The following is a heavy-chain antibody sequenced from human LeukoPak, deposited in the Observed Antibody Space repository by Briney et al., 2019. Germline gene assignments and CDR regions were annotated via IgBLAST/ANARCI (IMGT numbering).Heavy chain of an antibody. CDR2: ISGSGGST. D-gene: IGHD1-26*01. CDR3: ARRGGSYFDY. V-gene: IGHV3-23*01. CDR1: GFTFSSYA. J-gene: IGHJ4*02. Sequence: GGSLRLSCAASGFTFSSYAMSWVRQAPGKGLEWVSAISGSGGSTYYADSVKGRFTISRHNSKNTLYLQMNSLRAEDTAVYYCARRGGSYFDYWGQGTLVTVSS.